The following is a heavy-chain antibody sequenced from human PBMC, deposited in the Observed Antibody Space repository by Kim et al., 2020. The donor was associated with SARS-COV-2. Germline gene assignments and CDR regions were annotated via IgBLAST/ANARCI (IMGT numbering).Heavy chain of an antibody. CDR3: ARDPLAYCGGDCYFDY. Sequence: SVKGRFTSSRDNAKNSLYLQMNSLRAEDTAVYYCARDPLAYCGGDCYFDYWGQGTLVTVSS. D-gene: IGHD2-21*02. J-gene: IGHJ4*02. V-gene: IGHV3-21*01.